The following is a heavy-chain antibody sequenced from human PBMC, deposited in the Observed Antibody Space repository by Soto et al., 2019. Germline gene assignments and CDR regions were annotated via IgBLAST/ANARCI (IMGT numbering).Heavy chain of an antibody. CDR1: GGTFTSYT. CDR3: ATSYGSGSAHFDY. J-gene: IGHJ4*02. CDR2: IIPILRMA. V-gene: IGHV1-69*02. D-gene: IGHD3-10*01. Sequence: QVQLVQSGAEVKMPGSSVKVSCTASGGTFTSYTSSWVRQVPGQGLEWMGRIIPILRMADFAQKFQGRVTINADESTSTVYMKLSSLRSEDTAVYYCATSYGSGSAHFDYWGQGTLVTVS.